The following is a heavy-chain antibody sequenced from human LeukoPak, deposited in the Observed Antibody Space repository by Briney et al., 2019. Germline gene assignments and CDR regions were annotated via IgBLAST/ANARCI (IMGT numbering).Heavy chain of an antibody. Sequence: SETLSLTCTVSGGSISSSSYYWGWIRQPPGKGLEWIGSIYYSGSTYYNPSLKSRVTISVDTSKNQFSLKLSSVTAADTAVYYCAGLIVVVPAARPYYYMDVWGKGTTVTVSS. J-gene: IGHJ6*03. CDR1: GGSISSSSYY. D-gene: IGHD2-2*01. CDR2: IYYSGST. V-gene: IGHV4-39*01. CDR3: AGLIVVVPAARPYYYMDV.